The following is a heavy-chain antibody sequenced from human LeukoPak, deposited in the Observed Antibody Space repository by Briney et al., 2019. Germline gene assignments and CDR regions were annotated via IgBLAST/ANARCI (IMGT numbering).Heavy chain of an antibody. CDR1: GGSISSGSYY. D-gene: IGHD6-13*01. J-gene: IGHJ4*02. Sequence: SETLSLTCTVSGGSISSGSYYWGWIRQPPGKGLEWIGSIDYSGTTYYNPSLKSRVTISVDTAKNQFSLKLSSVTAADTALYYCARRGQAAGSKGAFDYWGQGTLVTVSS. CDR2: IDYSGTT. CDR3: ARRGQAAGSKGAFDY. V-gene: IGHV4-39*01.